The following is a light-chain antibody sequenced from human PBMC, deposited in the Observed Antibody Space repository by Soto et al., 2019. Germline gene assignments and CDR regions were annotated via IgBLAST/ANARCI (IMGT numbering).Light chain of an antibody. CDR1: SNDVGGYNH. CDR3: TSSPSGSLYV. V-gene: IGLV2-14*01. J-gene: IGLJ1*01. Sequence: QSVLTQPASVSGSPGQSITISCTGTSNDVGGYNHVSWYQQYPGKVPKLLIYNVSNRPSGVSDRFSGSKSGNTASLTISGLQAEDESDYFCTSSPSGSLYVFGSGTKLTVL. CDR2: NVS.